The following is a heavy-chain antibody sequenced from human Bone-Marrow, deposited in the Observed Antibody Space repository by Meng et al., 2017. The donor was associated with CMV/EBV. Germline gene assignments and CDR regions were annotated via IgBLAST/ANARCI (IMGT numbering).Heavy chain of an antibody. J-gene: IGHJ5*02. Sequence: SETLSLTCTVSGGSISSYYWSWIRQPPGKGLEWIGYIYYSGSTNYNPSLKSRVTISVDTSKNQFSLKLSSVTAADTAVYYCAGRYCSSTSCGVGGFDPWGQGTLVTVSS. CDR2: IYYSGST. V-gene: IGHV4-59*01. CDR3: AGRYCSSTSCGVGGFDP. D-gene: IGHD2-2*01. CDR1: GGSISSYY.